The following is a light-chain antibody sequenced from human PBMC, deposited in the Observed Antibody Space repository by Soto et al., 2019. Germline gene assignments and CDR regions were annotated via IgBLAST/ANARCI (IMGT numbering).Light chain of an antibody. CDR2: DVF. CDR3: QQYHSFSCT. CDR1: QSITYW. Sequence: DIQMTQSPSSLSASVGDRVTITCRASQSITYWLAWYQQKPGRAPTLLIYDVFNLQSGVPSRFSGSGSGTEFTLTISSLQPDDSATYYCQQYHSFSCTFGQGTKLEIK. V-gene: IGKV1-5*01. J-gene: IGKJ2*02.